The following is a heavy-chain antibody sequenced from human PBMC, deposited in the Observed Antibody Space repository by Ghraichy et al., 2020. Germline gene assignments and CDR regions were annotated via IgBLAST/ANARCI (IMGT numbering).Heavy chain of an antibody. CDR1: GDSIKTSVW. J-gene: IGHJ5*02. Sequence: SETLSLTCTVSGDSIKTSVWWSWLRQPPGKGLEWIGEMYHDGDSNYSPSLESRATISIDKSRNQFSLTLRSLTDADTAVYYCAKKPITHDLMTAWGQGILVTVSS. V-gene: IGHV4-4*02. D-gene: IGHD3-9*01. CDR3: AKKPITHDLMTA. CDR2: MYHDGDS.